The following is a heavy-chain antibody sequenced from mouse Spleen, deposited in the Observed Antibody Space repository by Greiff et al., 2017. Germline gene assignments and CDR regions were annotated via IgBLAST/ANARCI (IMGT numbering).Heavy chain of an antibody. CDR3: ARMTTVKAMDY. CDR2: ISDGGSYT. V-gene: IGHV5-4*01. J-gene: IGHJ4*01. D-gene: IGHD1-1*01. CDR1: GFTFSSYA. Sequence: EVQLVESGGGLVKPGGSLKLSCAASGFTFSSYAMSWVRQTPEKRLEWVATISDGGSYTYYPDNVKGRFTISRDNAKNNLYLQMSHLKSEDTAMYYCARMTTVKAMDYWGQGTSVTVSS.